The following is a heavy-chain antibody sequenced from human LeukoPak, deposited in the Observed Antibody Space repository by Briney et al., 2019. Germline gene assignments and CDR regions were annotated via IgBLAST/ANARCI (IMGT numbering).Heavy chain of an antibody. CDR1: GFTFSAYA. CDR3: ASFQTTIFDY. D-gene: IGHD5-12*01. CDR2: ISSSSSYI. V-gene: IGHV3-21*01. J-gene: IGHJ4*02. Sequence: GGSLRLSCEASGFTFSAYAMTWVRQAPGKGLEWVSSISSSSSYIYYADSVKGRFTISRDNAKNSLYLQMNSLRAEDTAVYYCASFQTTIFDYWGQGTLVTVSS.